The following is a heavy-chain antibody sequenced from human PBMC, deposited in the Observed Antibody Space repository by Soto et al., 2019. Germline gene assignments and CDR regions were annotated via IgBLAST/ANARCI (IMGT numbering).Heavy chain of an antibody. D-gene: IGHD2-15*01. J-gene: IGHJ4*02. Sequence: QVQLVQSVTEVKKPGSSVKVSCKASGGAFGSYAINWVRQAPGQGLEWMGGIVPMFDTTNYAQRFQGRVTVTADESTSTVYLELTRLRSEDTGMYYCTRHRGYSSGYWGQDFWGQGTLVTVSS. CDR1: GGAFGSYA. V-gene: IGHV1-69*01. CDR3: TRHRGYSSGYWGQDF. CDR2: IVPMFDTT.